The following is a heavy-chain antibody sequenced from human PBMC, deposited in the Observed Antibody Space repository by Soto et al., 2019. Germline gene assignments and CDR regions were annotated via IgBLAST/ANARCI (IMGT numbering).Heavy chain of an antibody. D-gene: IGHD5-18*01. CDR1: GYTFTSYD. Sequence: QVQLVQSGAEVKKPGASVKVSCKASGYTFTSYDINWVRQATGQGLEWMGWMNPNSGKTGYAQKSQGRVTMTRNTSISTSYMELSSLTSEDTAVYYCATDGTAAPVSDYYGMDVWGQGTTVTVSS. J-gene: IGHJ6*02. CDR3: ATDGTAAPVSDYYGMDV. V-gene: IGHV1-8*01. CDR2: MNPNSGKT.